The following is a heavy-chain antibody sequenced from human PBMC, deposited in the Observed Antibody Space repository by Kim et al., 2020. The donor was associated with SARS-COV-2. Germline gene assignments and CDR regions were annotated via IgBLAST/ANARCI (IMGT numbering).Heavy chain of an antibody. CDR3: TTGLRGSSGSSGWYPPGGY. CDR1: GFTFSNAW. CDR2: IKSKTDGGTT. V-gene: IGHV3-15*01. J-gene: IGHJ4*02. Sequence: AGSLRLSCAASGFTFSNAWMSWVRQAPGKGLEWVGRIKSKTDGGTTDYAAPVKGRFTISRDDSKNTLYLQMNSLKTEDTAVYYCTTGLRGSSGSSGWYPPGGYWGQGTLVTVSS. D-gene: IGHD6-19*01.